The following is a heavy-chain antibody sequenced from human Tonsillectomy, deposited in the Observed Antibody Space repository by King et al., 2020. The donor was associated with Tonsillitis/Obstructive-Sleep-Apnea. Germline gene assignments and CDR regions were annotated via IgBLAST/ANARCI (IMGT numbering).Heavy chain of an antibody. CDR1: GGSFSGYY. Sequence: VQLQQWGAGLLKPSETLSLTCAVYGGSFSGYYWSWIRQPPGKGLEWIGEINHSGSTNYNPSLKSRVTISVDTSKNQFSLKLSSVTAADTAVYYCARGGNYDYIWGSYRGFDYFDYWGQGTLVTVSS. D-gene: IGHD3-16*02. V-gene: IGHV4-34*01. J-gene: IGHJ4*02. CDR2: INHSGST. CDR3: ARGGNYDYIWGSYRGFDYFDY.